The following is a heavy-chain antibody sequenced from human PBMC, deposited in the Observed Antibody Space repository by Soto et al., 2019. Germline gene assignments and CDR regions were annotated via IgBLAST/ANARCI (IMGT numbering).Heavy chain of an antibody. CDR3: ARDHGMFLSYYYSGLAV. CDR1: GFTFSRFS. CDR2: ISYDGSNT. D-gene: IGHD3-10*02. V-gene: IGHV3-30-3*01. Sequence: QVQLVDSGGGVVQPGRSLTLSCAASGFTFSRFSMHWVRQAPGKGLAWVAVISYDGSNTDYAESVKGRFNISRDESKNKVYLQMNNLRGEDSAVYYRARDHGMFLSYYYSGLAVWGPGAPVTVSS. J-gene: IGHJ6*02.